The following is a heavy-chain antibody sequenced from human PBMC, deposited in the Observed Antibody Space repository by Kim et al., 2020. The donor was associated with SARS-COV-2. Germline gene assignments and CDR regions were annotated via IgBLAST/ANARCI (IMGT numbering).Heavy chain of an antibody. D-gene: IGHD3-16*01. V-gene: IGHV3-7*01. CDR3: ARDIRGTWFDP. J-gene: IGHJ5*02. CDR2: K. Sequence: KYYIDSVKRRITISRDNAKNLMYLTMSGLRAEDTAVYYCARDIRGTWFDPWGQGTLVTVSS.